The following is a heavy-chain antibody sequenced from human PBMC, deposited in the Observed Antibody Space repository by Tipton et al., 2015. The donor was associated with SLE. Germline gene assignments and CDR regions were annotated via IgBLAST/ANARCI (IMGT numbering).Heavy chain of an antibody. CDR1: GYSFTSHW. J-gene: IGHJ4*02. D-gene: IGHD6-6*01. Sequence: QLVQSGAEVKKPGESLKISCKGSGYSFTSHWIGWVRQMPGKGLEWMGIIYPGDSDTRYSPPFQGQVTFSADKSISTAYLQWGSLQASDTAIYYCARGYSSSYYFDLWGQGTLVTVSS. CDR2: IYPGDSDT. V-gene: IGHV5-51*03. CDR3: ARGYSSSYYFDL.